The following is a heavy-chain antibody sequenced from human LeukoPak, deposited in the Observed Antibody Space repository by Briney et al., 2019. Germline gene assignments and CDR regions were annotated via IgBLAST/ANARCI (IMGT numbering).Heavy chain of an antibody. V-gene: IGHV3-15*01. CDR1: GFTFCNAW. D-gene: IGHD1-26*01. CDR2: IKSKTDDETT. CDR3: TTDVGYFDF. J-gene: IGHJ4*02. Sequence: KSGGSLRLSCAASGFTFCNAWMSWVRQAPGKGLEWVGRIKSKTDDETTDYAAPVKGRFTISRDDLENTLYLQMNSLKTEDTAVYYCTTDVGYFDFRGQGTLVTVSS.